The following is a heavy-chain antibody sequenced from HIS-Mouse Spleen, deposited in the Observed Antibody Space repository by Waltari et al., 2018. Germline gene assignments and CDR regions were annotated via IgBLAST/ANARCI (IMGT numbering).Heavy chain of an antibody. J-gene: IGHJ3*02. CDR2: INHSGST. Sequence: QVQLQQWGAGLLKPSETLSLTCAVYGGSFSGYYWSWIRQPPGKGLEWIGEINHSGSTNYNPSLKSRVTSSVDTSKNQFSLKLSSVTAADTAVYYCARGLTGTLNAFDIWGQGTMVTVSS. D-gene: IGHD1-7*01. CDR3: ARGLTGTLNAFDI. V-gene: IGHV4-34*01. CDR1: GGSFSGYY.